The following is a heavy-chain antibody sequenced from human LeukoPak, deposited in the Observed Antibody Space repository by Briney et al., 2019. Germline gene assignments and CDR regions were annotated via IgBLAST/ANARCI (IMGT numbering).Heavy chain of an antibody. CDR2: ISSSSSYI. V-gene: IGHV3-21*01. Sequence: GGSLRLSCAASGFTFSSYGMSWVRQAPGKGLEWVSSISSSSSYIYYADSVKGRFTISRDNAKNSLYLQMNSLRAEDTAVYYCARAGNYDFWSGSLGPDYWGQGTLVTVSS. CDR1: GFTFSSYG. CDR3: ARAGNYDFWSGSLGPDY. J-gene: IGHJ4*02. D-gene: IGHD3-3*01.